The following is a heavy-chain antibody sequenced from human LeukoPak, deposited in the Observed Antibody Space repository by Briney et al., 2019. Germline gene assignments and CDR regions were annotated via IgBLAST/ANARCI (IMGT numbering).Heavy chain of an antibody. V-gene: IGHV4-39*07. CDR3: ARDREWELPENWFDP. Sequence: SETLSLTCTVSGGSISSSSYYWGWIRQPPGKGLEWIGSIYYSGSTYYNPSLKSRVTISVDTSKSQFSLKLSSVTAADTAVYYCARDREWELPENWFDPWGQGTLVTVSS. D-gene: IGHD1-26*01. CDR2: IYYSGST. CDR1: GGSISSSSYY. J-gene: IGHJ5*02.